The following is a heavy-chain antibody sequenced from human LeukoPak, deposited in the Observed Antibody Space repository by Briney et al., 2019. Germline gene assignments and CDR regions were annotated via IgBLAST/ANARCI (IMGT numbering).Heavy chain of an antibody. CDR1: GGTFSSYA. D-gene: IGHD5-18*01. J-gene: IGHJ3*02. Sequence: SVNVSCKASGGTFSSYAISWVRQAPGQGLEWMGGIIPIFGTANYAQKFQGRVTITTDESTSTAYMELSSLRSEDTAVYYCARDLSDTAMVTGAFDIWGQGTMVTVSS. CDR3: ARDLSDTAMVTGAFDI. CDR2: IIPIFGTA. V-gene: IGHV1-69*05.